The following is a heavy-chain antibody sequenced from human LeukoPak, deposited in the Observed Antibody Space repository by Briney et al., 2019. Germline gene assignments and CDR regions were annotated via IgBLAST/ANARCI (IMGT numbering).Heavy chain of an antibody. CDR1: GFTFSSYS. D-gene: IGHD4-17*01. CDR3: ARDYADYVGYFFFDY. V-gene: IGHV3-23*01. CDR2: ISGGGETT. Sequence: PGGSLRLSCAASGFTFSSYSMNWVRQAPGKGPEWVSSISGGGETTYYADSAKGRFTISRDNSQNTLYLQMNSLRAEDTAVYYCARDYADYVGYFFFDYWGQGTLVTVSS. J-gene: IGHJ4*02.